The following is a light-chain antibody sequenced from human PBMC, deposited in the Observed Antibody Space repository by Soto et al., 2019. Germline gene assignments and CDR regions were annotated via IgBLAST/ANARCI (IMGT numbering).Light chain of an antibody. CDR2: DAS. Sequence: DIQLTQSPSFLSASVGDRVTITCRASQGISTYLAWYQQKPGKAPKLLIYDASTLQSGVPSRFSGSGSGTEFTLTISSLQPEDLATYYCQHYNSYSEAFCQGTKVELK. CDR3: QHYNSYSEA. CDR1: QGISTY. J-gene: IGKJ1*01. V-gene: IGKV1-9*01.